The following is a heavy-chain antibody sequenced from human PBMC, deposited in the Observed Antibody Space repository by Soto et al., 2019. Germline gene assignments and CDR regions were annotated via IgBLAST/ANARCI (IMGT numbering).Heavy chain of an antibody. J-gene: IGHJ6*03. CDR1: GFTFSSYG. Sequence: GGSLRLSCAASGFTFSSYGMHWVRQAPGKGLEWVAVISYDGSNKYYADSVKGRFTISRDNSKNTLYLQMNSLRAEDTAVYYCAKGGDQLLTSLYYYYYYMDVWGKGTTVTVSS. V-gene: IGHV3-30*18. CDR2: ISYDGSNK. CDR3: AKGGDQLLTSLYYYYYYMDV. D-gene: IGHD2-2*01.